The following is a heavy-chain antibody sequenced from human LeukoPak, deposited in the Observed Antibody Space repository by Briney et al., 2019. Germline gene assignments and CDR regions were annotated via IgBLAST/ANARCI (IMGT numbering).Heavy chain of an antibody. D-gene: IGHD2-21*02. Sequence: GGSLRLSCAASRFTVSSNYMSWVRQAPGKGLEWVSVIYSGGSTYYADSVKGRFTISRDNSKNTLYLQMNSLRAEGTAVYYCARDSEGDLFDYWGQGTLVTVSS. CDR1: RFTVSSNY. CDR3: ARDSEGDLFDY. J-gene: IGHJ4*02. V-gene: IGHV3-66*02. CDR2: IYSGGST.